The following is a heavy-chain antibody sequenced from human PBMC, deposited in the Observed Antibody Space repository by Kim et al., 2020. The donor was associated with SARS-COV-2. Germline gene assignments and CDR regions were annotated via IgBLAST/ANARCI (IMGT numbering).Heavy chain of an antibody. J-gene: IGHJ4*02. V-gene: IGHV3-23*01. D-gene: IGHD2-15*01. CDR1: GFTFSSYA. Sequence: GGSLRLSCVASGFTFSSYAMTWVRQAPGKGLEWVSTISGSGTNTDYTNSLKGRFTISRDNSQNTLYLQMNSLRVDDMALYYCARRSCSGVGCPFDYWGQGTQVTVSS. CDR3: ARRSCSGVGCPFDY. CDR2: ISGSGTNT.